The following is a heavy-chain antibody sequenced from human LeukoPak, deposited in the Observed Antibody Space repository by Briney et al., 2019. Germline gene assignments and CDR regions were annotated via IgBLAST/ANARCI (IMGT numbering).Heavy chain of an antibody. Sequence: SETLSLTCTVSGGSISSYYWSWIRQPPGKGLEWIGYIYYSGSTNYNPSLKSRVTISVDTSKNQFSLKLSSVTAADTAVYYCARAYGYSALDSWGQGTMVTVSS. J-gene: IGHJ3*02. V-gene: IGHV4-59*08. CDR2: IYYSGST. CDR3: ARAYGYSALDS. CDR1: GGSISSYY. D-gene: IGHD5-18*01.